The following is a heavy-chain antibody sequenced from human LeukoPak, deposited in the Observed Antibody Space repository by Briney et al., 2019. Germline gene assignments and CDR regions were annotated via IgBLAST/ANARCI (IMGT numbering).Heavy chain of an antibody. Sequence: GASVKVSCKASGYTFTSYYMHWVRQAPGQGLEWMGIINPSGGSTSYAQKFQGRVTMTRDTSTSTVYMELSSLSSKDTAVYYCARGGRERYSSGWTDAFDIWGQGTMVTVSS. CDR2: INPSGGST. CDR1: GYTFTSYY. D-gene: IGHD6-19*01. V-gene: IGHV1-46*01. CDR3: ARGGRERYSSGWTDAFDI. J-gene: IGHJ3*02.